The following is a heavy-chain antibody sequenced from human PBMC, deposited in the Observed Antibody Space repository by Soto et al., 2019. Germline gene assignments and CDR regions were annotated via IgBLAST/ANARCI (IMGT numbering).Heavy chain of an antibody. D-gene: IGHD2-15*01. V-gene: IGHV3-30-3*01. CDR2: ISYDGNNK. CDR3: ARAGCDGGSCYTLVGLRYGMDV. J-gene: IGHJ6*01. Sequence: QVQLVESGGGVVQPGRSQRLSCAASGFILSTYAMYWVRQAPGKGLEWVAVISYDGNNKYYADSVKGRFTISRDNSKNTLYLQMNSLRAEDTAVYYCARAGCDGGSCYTLVGLRYGMDVW. CDR1: GFILSTYA.